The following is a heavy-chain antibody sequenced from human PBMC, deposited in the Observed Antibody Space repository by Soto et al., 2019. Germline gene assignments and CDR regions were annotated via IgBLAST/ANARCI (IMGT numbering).Heavy chain of an antibody. Sequence: EVQLVESGGGLVQPGGSLRLSCVDSGFTFSSYWMSWVRQAPVKGLEWVGNIKQDGSEENYADSVKGRFTISRDNAKNSKYLQRNSLRGEDTAVYYCARIAASGRGWDVWGQGTTVGVSS. CDR2: IKQDGSEE. V-gene: IGHV3-7*01. J-gene: IGHJ6*02. D-gene: IGHD6-13*01. CDR3: ARIAASGRGWDV. CDR1: GFTFSSYW.